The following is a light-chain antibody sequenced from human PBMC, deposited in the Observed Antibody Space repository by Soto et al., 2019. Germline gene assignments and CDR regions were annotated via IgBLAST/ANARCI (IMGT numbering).Light chain of an antibody. J-gene: IGKJ2*01. CDR3: QQRRSWPPGYS. CDR1: QSVTTY. CDR2: DVS. V-gene: IGKV3-11*01. Sequence: ETVWTQSPAALSLSPGERATLSCRASQSVTTYLAWYQQKPCQAPRLLIYDVSNRATRIPARFSGSGSGTDFTLPNSSVEPDDFAVEYCQQRRSWPPGYSFGQGTKLAIK.